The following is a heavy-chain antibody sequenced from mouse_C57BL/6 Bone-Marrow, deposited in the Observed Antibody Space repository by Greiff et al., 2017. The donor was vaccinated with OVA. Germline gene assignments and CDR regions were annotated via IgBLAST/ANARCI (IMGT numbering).Heavy chain of an antibody. CDR3: TRSGYEFFYWYFDV. Sequence: EVQLQQSGTVLARPGASVKMSCKTSGYTFTSYWMHWVKQRPGQGLEWIGAIYPGNSDTSYNQKFKGKAKLTAVTSASTAYMELSSLTNEDSAVYYCTRSGYEFFYWYFDVWGTGTTVTVAS. V-gene: IGHV1-5*01. CDR1: GYTFTSYW. D-gene: IGHD3-1*01. J-gene: IGHJ1*03. CDR2: IYPGNSDT.